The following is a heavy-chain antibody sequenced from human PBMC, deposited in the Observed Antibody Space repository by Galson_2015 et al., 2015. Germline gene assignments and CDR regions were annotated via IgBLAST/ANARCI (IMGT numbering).Heavy chain of an antibody. CDR3: ARVKGLLWFRELKYYFDY. CDR1: GGSFSGYY. D-gene: IGHD3-10*01. J-gene: IGHJ4*02. V-gene: IGHV4-34*01. Sequence: SETLSLTCAVYGGSFSGYYWSWIRQPPGKGLEWIGEINHSGSTNYNPSLKSRVTISVDTSKNQFSLKLSSVTAADTAVYYCARVKGLLWFRELKYYFDYWGQGTLVTVSS. CDR2: INHSGST.